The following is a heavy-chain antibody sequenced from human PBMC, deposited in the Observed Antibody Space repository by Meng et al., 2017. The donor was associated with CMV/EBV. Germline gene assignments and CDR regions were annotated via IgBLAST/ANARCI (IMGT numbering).Heavy chain of an antibody. CDR1: GFTFSSYS. CDR2: ISSSSYI. V-gene: IGHV3-21*01. J-gene: IGHJ4*02. D-gene: IGHD3-22*01. Sequence: GESLKISCAASGFTFSSYSMNWVRQAPGKGLEWVSSISSSSYIYYADSVKGRFTISRDNAKNSLYLQMNSLRAEDTAVYYCARDVYYYDSSGYYIDYWGQGTLVTVSS. CDR3: ARDVYYYDSSGYYIDY.